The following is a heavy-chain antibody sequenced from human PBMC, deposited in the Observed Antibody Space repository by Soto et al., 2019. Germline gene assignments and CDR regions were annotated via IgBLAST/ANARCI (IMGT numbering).Heavy chain of an antibody. CDR3: AKDLDTASRHYYYYYMDV. D-gene: IGHD5-18*01. CDR1: GFTFSSYA. V-gene: IGHV3-23*01. Sequence: EVQLLESGGGLVQPGGSLRLSCAASGFTFSSYAMSWVRQAPGKGLEWVSAISGSGGSTYYADSVKGRFTISRDNSKNTLYLQMNSLRAADTAVYYCAKDLDTASRHYYYYYMDVWGKGTTVTVSS. J-gene: IGHJ6*03. CDR2: ISGSGGST.